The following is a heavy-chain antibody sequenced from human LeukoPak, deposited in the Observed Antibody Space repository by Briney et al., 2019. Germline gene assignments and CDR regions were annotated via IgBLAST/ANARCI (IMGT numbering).Heavy chain of an antibody. D-gene: IGHD6-6*01. Sequence: GESLKISCKGSGYSFTTYWIGWVRQMPGKGLEWMGIIYPGDSDTRYSPSFQGQVTISADKSISTAYLQRSSLKTSDTAMYYCARPPDSSSGGYWGQGTLVTVSS. J-gene: IGHJ4*02. CDR1: GYSFTTYW. CDR3: ARPPDSSSGGY. CDR2: IYPGDSDT. V-gene: IGHV5-51*01.